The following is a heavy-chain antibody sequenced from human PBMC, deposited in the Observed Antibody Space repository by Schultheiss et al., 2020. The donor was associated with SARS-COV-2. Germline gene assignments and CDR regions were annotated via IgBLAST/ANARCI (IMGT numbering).Heavy chain of an antibody. D-gene: IGHD1-1*01. CDR3: ARKARRQLAPFFDY. V-gene: IGHV1-69*10. Sequence: SVKVSCKASGGTFSSYAISWVRQAPGQGLEWMGGIIPILGIANYAQKFQGRVTITADKSTSTAYMELSSLRSEDTAVYYCARKARRQLAPFFDYWGQGTLVTVSS. CDR2: IIPILGIA. J-gene: IGHJ4*02. CDR1: GGTFSSYA.